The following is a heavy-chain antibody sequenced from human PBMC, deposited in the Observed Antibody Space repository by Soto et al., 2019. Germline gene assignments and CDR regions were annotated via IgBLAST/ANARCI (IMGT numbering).Heavy chain of an antibody. D-gene: IGHD3-3*01. CDR1: GGTFSSYA. CDR2: IIPIFGTA. V-gene: IGHV1-69*12. J-gene: IGHJ6*02. CDR3: ASFIAIFGVVRIRVGEHYYGMDV. Sequence: QVQLVQSGAEVKKPGSSVKVSCKASGGTFSSYAISWVRQAPGQGLEWMGGIIPIFGTANYAQKFQGRVTITADESTSTAYMELSSLRSEDTAVYYCASFIAIFGVVRIRVGEHYYGMDVWGQGTTVTVSS.